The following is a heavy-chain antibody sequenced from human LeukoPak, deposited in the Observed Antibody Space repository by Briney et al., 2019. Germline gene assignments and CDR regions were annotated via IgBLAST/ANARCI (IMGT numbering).Heavy chain of an antibody. D-gene: IGHD6-13*01. CDR1: GFTFSSYS. V-gene: IGHV3-21*01. CDR2: ISSSSSYI. J-gene: IGHJ3*02. CDR3: ARVSGPAAAGTYDAFDI. Sequence: GGSPRLSCAASGFTFSSYSMNWVRQAPGKGLEWVSSISSSSSYIYYADSVKGRFTISRDNAKNSLYLQMNSLRAEDTAVYYCARVSGPAAAGTYDAFDIWGQGTMVTVSS.